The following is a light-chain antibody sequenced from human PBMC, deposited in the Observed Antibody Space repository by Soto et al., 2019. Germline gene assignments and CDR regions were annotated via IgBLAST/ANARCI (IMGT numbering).Light chain of an antibody. CDR1: SSDVGSYTL. V-gene: IGLV2-23*01. J-gene: IGLJ3*02. Sequence: QSVLTQPASVSGSPGQSITISCTGTSSDVGSYTLVSWYQQHPGKAPNLMIYEGSKRPSGVSNRFSGSKSGNTASLTISGLQAEDEADYYCCSYAGSTTLFGGGTKLTVL. CDR3: CSYAGSTTL. CDR2: EGS.